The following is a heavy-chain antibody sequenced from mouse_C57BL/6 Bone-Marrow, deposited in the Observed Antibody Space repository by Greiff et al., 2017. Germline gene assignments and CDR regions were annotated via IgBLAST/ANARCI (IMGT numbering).Heavy chain of an antibody. J-gene: IGHJ1*03. CDR2: ISRGSSTI. Sequence: EVQVVESGGGLVKPGGSLKLSCAASGFTFSDYGMHWVRQAPEKGLEWVAYISRGSSTIYYADTVKGRFTISRDNAKNTLFLQMTSLRSEDTAMYYCARGDFDVWGTGTTVTVSS. V-gene: IGHV5-17*01. CDR3: ARGDFDV. CDR1: GFTFSDYG.